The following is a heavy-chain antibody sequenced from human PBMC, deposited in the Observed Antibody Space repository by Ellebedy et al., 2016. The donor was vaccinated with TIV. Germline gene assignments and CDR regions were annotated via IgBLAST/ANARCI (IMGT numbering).Heavy chain of an antibody. J-gene: IGHJ5*02. CDR1: GGSISSGGYS. D-gene: IGHD3-3*01. Sequence: SQTLSLTCAVSGGSISSGGYSWSWIRQPPGKGLEWIGYIYHSGSTYYNPSLKSRVTISVDRSKNQFSLKLSSVTAADTAVYYCARTGDRGIFGVVPEFDPWGQGTLVTVSS. CDR3: ARTGDRGIFGVVPEFDP. V-gene: IGHV4-30-2*01. CDR2: IYHSGST.